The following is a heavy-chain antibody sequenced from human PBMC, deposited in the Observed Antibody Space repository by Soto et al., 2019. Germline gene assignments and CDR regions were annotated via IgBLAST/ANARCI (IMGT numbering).Heavy chain of an antibody. D-gene: IGHD4-4*01. CDR3: ASGGTTVNRRFDF. V-gene: IGHV1-69*01. Sequence: QVQVVQSGAEVKKPGSSVRVSCKASGGTSSSYAITWMRQAPGQGLKWMGGIIPILDTTDYAQKFQGRVTFTADESTSTVYMELSSLTSEDTAVYYCASGGTTVNRRFDFWGQGTLVTVSS. J-gene: IGHJ4*02. CDR2: IIPILDTT. CDR1: GGTSSSYA.